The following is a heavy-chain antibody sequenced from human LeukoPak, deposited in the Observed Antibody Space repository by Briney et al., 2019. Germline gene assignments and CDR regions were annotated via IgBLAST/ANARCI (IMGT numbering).Heavy chain of an antibody. CDR1: GYTLDDHG. CDR3: AKGDRNGWYFDY. CDR2: INWNGEST. D-gene: IGHD6-19*01. V-gene: IGHV3-20*01. Sequence: GGSLRLSCAGSGYTLDDHGMSWVHQTPGKGLEWVSGINWNGESTGYADSVKGRFTISRDNAKKSLFLQMNSLRVEDTALYHCAKGDRNGWYFDYWGLGTLVTVSS. J-gene: IGHJ4*02.